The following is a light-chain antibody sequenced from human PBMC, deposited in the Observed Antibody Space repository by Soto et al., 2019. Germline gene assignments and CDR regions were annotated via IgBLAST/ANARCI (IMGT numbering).Light chain of an antibody. V-gene: IGKV3-15*01. Sequence: GLTHTPATLSVSPVERAPLSCRASKSVSSNLAWYQQKPGQATRLIIYGASTRATGIPARFSGSGSGTEFTLTISSLQFDDSAVYYCQQYNKWWTFGQGTKVDI. CDR3: QQYNKWWT. J-gene: IGKJ1*01. CDR2: GAS. CDR1: KSVSSN.